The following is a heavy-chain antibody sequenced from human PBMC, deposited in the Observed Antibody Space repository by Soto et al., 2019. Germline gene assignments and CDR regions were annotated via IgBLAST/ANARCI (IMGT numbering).Heavy chain of an antibody. V-gene: IGHV3-7*01. Sequence: GGSLRLSCAASGFTFSSYWMSWVRQAPGKGLEWVANIKQDGSEKYYVDSVKGRFTISRDNAKNSLYLQMNSLRAGDTAVYYCARVGATMVRGVISAFDYWGQGTLVTVSS. CDR1: GFTFSSYW. CDR2: IKQDGSEK. CDR3: ARVGATMVRGVISAFDY. J-gene: IGHJ4*02. D-gene: IGHD3-10*01.